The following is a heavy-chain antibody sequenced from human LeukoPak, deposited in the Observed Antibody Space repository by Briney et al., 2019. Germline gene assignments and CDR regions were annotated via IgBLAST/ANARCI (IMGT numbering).Heavy chain of an antibody. V-gene: IGHV3-30*04. CDR2: ISYDGSNK. J-gene: IGHJ4*02. CDR1: GFTFSSYA. CDR3: ARPIYYGHYYFDY. Sequence: PGGSLRLSCAASGFTFSSYAMHWVRQAPGKGLEWVAVISYDGSNKYYADSVKGRFTISRDNSKNTLYLQMNSLRAEDTAVYYCARPIYYGHYYFDYWGQGTLVTVSS. D-gene: IGHD4-17*01.